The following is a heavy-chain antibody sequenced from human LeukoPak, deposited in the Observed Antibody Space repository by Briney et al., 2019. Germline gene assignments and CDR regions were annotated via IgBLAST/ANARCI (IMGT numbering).Heavy chain of an antibody. Sequence: PGGSLRLSCAASGFTFTSYSMNWVRQAPGRGLEWVSSISADGGGTYYADSVKGRFTVSRDNSKNTLYLQMNSLRAEDTAVYYCAKDRSSWFDAFDIWGQGTMVTVSS. V-gene: IGHV3-23*01. CDR3: AKDRSSWFDAFDI. J-gene: IGHJ3*02. CDR2: ISADGGGT. D-gene: IGHD6-13*01. CDR1: GFTFTSYS.